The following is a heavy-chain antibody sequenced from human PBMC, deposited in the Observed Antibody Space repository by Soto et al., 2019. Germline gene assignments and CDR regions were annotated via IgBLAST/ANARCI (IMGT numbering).Heavy chain of an antibody. J-gene: IGHJ5*02. D-gene: IGHD3-3*01. CDR1: GFTFSSYA. Sequence: GGSLRLSCAASGFTFSSYAMSWVRQAPGKGLEWVSAISGSGGSTYYADSVKGRFTISRDNSKNTLYLQMNSLRAEDTAVYYCAKRSGFLEWSLPLAPWGQGALVTVSS. CDR2: ISGSGGST. V-gene: IGHV3-23*01. CDR3: AKRSGFLEWSLPLAP.